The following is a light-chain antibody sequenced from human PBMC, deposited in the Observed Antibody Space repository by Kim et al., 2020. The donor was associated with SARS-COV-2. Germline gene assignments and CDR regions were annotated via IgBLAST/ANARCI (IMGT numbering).Light chain of an antibody. V-gene: IGLV3-1*01. Sequence: VSPGQTARITCIGDNLGDKYACWYQQKPGQSPVLVIYQDAKRPSGIPERFSGSNSGNTATLTISGTQAMDEADYYCQAWDSSTVVFGGGTQLTVL. J-gene: IGLJ2*01. CDR1: NLGDKY. CDR2: QDA. CDR3: QAWDSSTVV.